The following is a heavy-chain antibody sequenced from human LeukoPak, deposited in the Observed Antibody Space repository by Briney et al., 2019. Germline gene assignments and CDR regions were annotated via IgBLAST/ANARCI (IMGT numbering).Heavy chain of an antibody. D-gene: IGHD3-10*01. CDR3: AKELTRHYYGSRKDY. V-gene: IGHV3-23*01. Sequence: GGSLRLSCAASGFTFSSYAMSWVRQAPGKGLKWVSAISGSGGSTYYADSVKGRFTISRDNSKNTLYLQMNSLRAEDTAVYYCAKELTRHYYGSRKDYWGQGTLVTVSS. CDR2: ISGSGGST. CDR1: GFTFSSYA. J-gene: IGHJ4*02.